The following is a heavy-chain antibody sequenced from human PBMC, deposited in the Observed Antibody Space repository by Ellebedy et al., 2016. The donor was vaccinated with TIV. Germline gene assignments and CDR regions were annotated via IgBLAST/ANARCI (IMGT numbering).Heavy chain of an antibody. Sequence: MPSETLSLTCTVSGGSISSSSYYWGWIRQPPGKGLEWIGSIYYSGSTNYNPSLKSRVTISVDTSKNQFSLKLSSVTAADTAVYYCARDTSGNPPECYLDLWGRGTLVTVSS. J-gene: IGHJ2*01. V-gene: IGHV4-39*07. CDR1: GGSISSSSYY. D-gene: IGHD4-23*01. CDR3: ARDTSGNPPECYLDL. CDR2: IYYSGST.